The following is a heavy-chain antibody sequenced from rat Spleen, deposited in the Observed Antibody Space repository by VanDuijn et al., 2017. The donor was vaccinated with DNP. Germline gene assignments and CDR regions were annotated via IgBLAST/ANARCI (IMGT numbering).Heavy chain of an antibody. V-gene: IGHV5-25*01. J-gene: IGHJ4*01. Sequence: EVQLVESGGGLLQPGRSLKLSCAVSGFSFSNYDMAWVRQAPSRGLEWVASVNTGGTITYYGDSVKGRFIVSRDNAKSNLDLQMDSLRSEDTATYYCVRHMDTGPYYAMDVWGQGISVTVSS. D-gene: IGHD4-1*01. CDR3: VRHMDTGPYYAMDV. CDR1: GFSFSNYD. CDR2: VNTGGTIT.